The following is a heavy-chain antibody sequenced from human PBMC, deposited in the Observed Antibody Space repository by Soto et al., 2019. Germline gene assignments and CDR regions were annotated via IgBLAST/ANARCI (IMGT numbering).Heavy chain of an antibody. CDR2: MNPNSGNP. D-gene: IGHD6-13*01. CDR1: GYTFTSYD. CDR3: GRGPIAADDDYFDY. V-gene: IGHV1-8*01. Sequence: QVQLVQSGAEVKKPGASVKVSCKASGYTFTSYDINWVRQATGQGLEWMGWMNPNSGNPGYAQKFQGRVTMTRNTSISTAYMELSRLRSEDTAVYYCGRGPIAADDDYFDYWGQGTLVTVSS. J-gene: IGHJ4*02.